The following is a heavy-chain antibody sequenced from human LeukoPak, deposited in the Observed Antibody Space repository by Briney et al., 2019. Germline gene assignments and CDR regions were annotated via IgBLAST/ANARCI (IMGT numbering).Heavy chain of an antibody. V-gene: IGHV4-4*07. D-gene: IGHD5-18*01. CDR2: IYTSGST. J-gene: IGHJ4*02. CDR1: GGSISSYY. CDR3: ARDFTDTWSD. Sequence: RTSETLSLTCTVSGGSISSYYWSWIRQPAGKGLEWIGRIYTSGSTNYNPSLKSRVTMSVDTSKNQFSLKVRSVTAADTAVYYCARDFTDTWSDWGQGTLVTVSS.